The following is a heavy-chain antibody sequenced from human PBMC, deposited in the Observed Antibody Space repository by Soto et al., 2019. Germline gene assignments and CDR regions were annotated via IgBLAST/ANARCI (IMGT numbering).Heavy chain of an antibody. CDR2: IIPIFGTA. D-gene: IGHD6-6*01. CDR1: GGTFSSYA. Sequence: QVQLVQSGAEVKKPGSSVKVSCKASGGTFSSYAISWVRQAPGQGLEWMGGIIPIFGTANYAQKFQGRGTITADESTSTAYMELSSLRSEDTAVYDCARKGESSSEWVDPWGQGTLVTVAS. CDR3: ARKGESSSEWVDP. V-gene: IGHV1-69*01. J-gene: IGHJ5*02.